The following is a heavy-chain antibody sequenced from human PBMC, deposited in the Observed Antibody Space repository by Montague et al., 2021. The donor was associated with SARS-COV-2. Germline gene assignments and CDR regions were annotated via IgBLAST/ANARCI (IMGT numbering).Heavy chain of an antibody. D-gene: IGHD3-10*01. CDR1: GGSISNYY. CDR3: ARVQRGYYYGLGVSALLNY. Sequence: SETLSLTCTVSGGSISNYYWSWIRQPPGKGLEWIGYIYYSGSTKYNPSLKSRVTISVDTPKNQFSLKLSSVTAADTAVYYCARVQRGYYYGLGVSALLNYWAQGALVTVSS. V-gene: IGHV4-59*01. CDR2: IYYSGST. J-gene: IGHJ4*02.